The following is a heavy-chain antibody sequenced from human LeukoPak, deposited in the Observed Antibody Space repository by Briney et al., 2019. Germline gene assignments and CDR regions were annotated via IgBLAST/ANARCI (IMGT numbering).Heavy chain of an antibody. CDR2: ISSSSSYI. CDR1: GFTFSSYS. CDR3: ARPLYYYDSSGYSPTGY. D-gene: IGHD3-22*01. J-gene: IGHJ4*02. V-gene: IGHV3-21*01. Sequence: PGGSLRLSCAASGFTFSSYSMNWVRQAPGKGLEWVSSISSSSSYIYYADSVKGRFTISRDNAKNSLYLQMNSLRAEDTAVYYCARPLYYYDSSGYSPTGYWGQGTLVTVSS.